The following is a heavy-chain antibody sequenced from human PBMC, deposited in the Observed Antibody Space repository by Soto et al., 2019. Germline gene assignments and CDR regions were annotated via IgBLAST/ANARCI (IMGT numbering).Heavy chain of an antibody. Sequence: GGSLRLSCAASGFTFDDYAMHWVRQAPGKGLEWVSGINWNSGSIGYADSVKGRFTISRDNAKNSLYLQMNSLRAEDTALYYCAKDGNYDILTGYSPPLDYWGQGTLVTVSS. D-gene: IGHD3-9*01. CDR1: GFTFDDYA. J-gene: IGHJ4*02. CDR2: INWNSGSI. V-gene: IGHV3-9*01. CDR3: AKDGNYDILTGYSPPLDY.